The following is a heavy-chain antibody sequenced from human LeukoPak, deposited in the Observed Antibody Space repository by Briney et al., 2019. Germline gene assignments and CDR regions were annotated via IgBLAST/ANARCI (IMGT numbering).Heavy chain of an antibody. CDR3: SSALAAAGSYYYYGMDV. V-gene: IGHV4-59*01. Sequence: PSEPLSLTCTVSDGSISRSYWSWIRHPPGKGWEWIGYIYYSGSTNYNPSLKSRVTITVDTSKTQCSLKLSSVTAADTDAYYCSSALAAAGSYYYYGMDVWGQGTTVTVSS. J-gene: IGHJ6*02. CDR1: DGSISRSY. CDR2: IYYSGST. D-gene: IGHD6-13*01.